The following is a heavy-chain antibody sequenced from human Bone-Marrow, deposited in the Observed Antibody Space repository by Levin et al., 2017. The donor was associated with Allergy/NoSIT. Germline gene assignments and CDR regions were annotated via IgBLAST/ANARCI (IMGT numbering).Heavy chain of an antibody. J-gene: IGHJ6*03. CDR2: IYYNGKS. V-gene: IGHV4-59*01. D-gene: IGHD4-23*01. Sequence: TETLSLTCTVSGGSISSYYWTWIRQAPEKRLEWIGYIYYNGKSNYNPSLKTRVSISVDTSKNLFSLSLSSVTAADSAIYYCARAIPSGGNSYYYYYMDVWGKGITVTVSS. CDR1: GGSISSYY. CDR3: ARAIPSGGNSYYYYYMDV.